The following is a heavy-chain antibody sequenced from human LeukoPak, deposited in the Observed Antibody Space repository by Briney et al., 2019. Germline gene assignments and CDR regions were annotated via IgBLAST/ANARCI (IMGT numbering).Heavy chain of an antibody. D-gene: IGHD6-19*01. J-gene: IGHJ4*02. CDR1: GDSVSSINGA. V-gene: IGHV6-1*01. Sequence: SQTLSLTCAISGDSVSSINGAWNWVRQSPSRGLEWLGRTYYRFKWYSDYAVPIQGRMSINPDTSKNQFTLHLFSVTPDDTAVYYCARDVATTGWYTFDYWGQGTRVTVSS. CDR2: TYYRFKWYS. CDR3: ARDVATTGWYTFDY.